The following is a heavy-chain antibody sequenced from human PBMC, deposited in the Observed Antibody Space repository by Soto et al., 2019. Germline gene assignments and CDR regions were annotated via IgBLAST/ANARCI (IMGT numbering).Heavy chain of an antibody. D-gene: IGHD3-10*01. CDR3: ARVRKGELLRNYYYYYYMDV. Sequence: QVKLQESGPGLVKPSQTLSLTCTVSGGSISSGGYYWSWIRQHPGKGLEWIGYIYYSGSTYYNPSLNGRVTITVDTSKNQFSLKLSSVTAADTAVYYCARVRKGELLRNYYYYYYMDVWGKGTTVTVSS. V-gene: IGHV4-31*03. CDR1: GGSISSGGYY. CDR2: IYYSGST. J-gene: IGHJ6*03.